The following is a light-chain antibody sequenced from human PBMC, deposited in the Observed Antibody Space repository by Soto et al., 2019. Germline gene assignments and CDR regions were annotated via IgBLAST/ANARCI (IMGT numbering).Light chain of an antibody. CDR2: GAS. CDR3: HQFNNPIT. Sequence: IQLTQSPSSLSASVGDRVTITCRASQDISTALAWYQQKPGKPPKVLIYGASTLENGVPSRFIGSGSGTDFTLTISSLLPEDFATYYCHQFNNPITFGQGTRLEIK. J-gene: IGKJ5*01. CDR1: QDISTA. V-gene: IGKV1D-13*01.